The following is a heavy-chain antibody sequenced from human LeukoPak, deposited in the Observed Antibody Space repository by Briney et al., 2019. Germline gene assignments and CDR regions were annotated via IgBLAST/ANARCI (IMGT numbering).Heavy chain of an antibody. CDR1: GGSFSGYY. CDR2: INHSGST. J-gene: IGHJ4*02. D-gene: IGHD3-3*01. V-gene: IGHV4-34*01. Sequence: PSETLSLTCAVYGGSFSGYYWSWIRQPPGKGLEWIGEINHSGSTNYNPSLKSRVTISVDTSKNQFSLKLSSVTAADTAVYYCARHAYDFWSGSPFDYWGQGTLVTVSS. CDR3: ARHAYDFWSGSPFDY.